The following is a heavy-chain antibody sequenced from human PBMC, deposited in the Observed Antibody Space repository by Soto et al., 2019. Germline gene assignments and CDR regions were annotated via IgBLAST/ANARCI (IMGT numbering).Heavy chain of an antibody. CDR1: GFTFSSYS. Sequence: QPWGSLRLSCAASGFTFSSYSMNWVRQAPGKGLEWVSYISSSSSTIYYADSVKGRFTISRDNAKNSLYLQMNSLRDEDTAVYYCARDDYYDTSGYLALFDYWGQGTLVTVSS. CDR2: ISSSSSTI. CDR3: ARDDYYDTSGYLALFDY. D-gene: IGHD3-22*01. J-gene: IGHJ4*02. V-gene: IGHV3-48*02.